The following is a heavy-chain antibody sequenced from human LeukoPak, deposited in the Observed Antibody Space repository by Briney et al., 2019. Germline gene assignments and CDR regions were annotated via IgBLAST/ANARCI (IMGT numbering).Heavy chain of an antibody. J-gene: IGHJ4*02. CDR3: VKLSGYDWDGFDY. V-gene: IGHV3-23*01. Sequence: GGSLRLSCAASGFSFSSYLMSWVRQAPGEGLDWVSAISGSGGSTYYADSVKGRFTISRDNSKNTLYLQMNSLRAEDTAVYYCVKLSGYDWDGFDYWGQGTLVTVSS. CDR1: GFSFSSYL. D-gene: IGHD5-12*01. CDR2: ISGSGGST.